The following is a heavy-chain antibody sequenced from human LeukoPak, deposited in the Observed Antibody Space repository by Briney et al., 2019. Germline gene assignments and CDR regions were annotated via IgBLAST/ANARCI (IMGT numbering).Heavy chain of an antibody. CDR2: IVPNNGGT. J-gene: IGHJ4*02. D-gene: IGHD1-14*01. Sequence: ASVKVSCKPSGYTFAGYYMHWVRPAPGQGLVWMGWIVPNNGGTNYAQKFQGRVTMTRDTSISTAFMELSRLRSDDTAIYYCARANQNYFDYWGQGTLVTVSS. CDR1: GYTFAGYY. CDR3: ARANQNYFDY. V-gene: IGHV1-2*02.